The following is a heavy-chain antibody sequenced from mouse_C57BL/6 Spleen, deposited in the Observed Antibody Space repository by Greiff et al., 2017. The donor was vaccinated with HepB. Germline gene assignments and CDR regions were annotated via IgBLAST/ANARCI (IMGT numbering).Heavy chain of an antibody. Sequence: VKLQESGPELVKPGASVKISCKASGYAFSSSWMNWVKQRPGKGLEWIGRIYPGDGDTNYNGKFKGKATLTADKSSSTAYMQLSSLTSEDSAVYVCARGSNHWYFDVWGTGTTVTVSS. CDR2: IYPGDGDT. CDR3: ARGSNHWYFDV. V-gene: IGHV1-82*01. J-gene: IGHJ1*03. CDR1: GYAFSSSW. D-gene: IGHD2-5*01.